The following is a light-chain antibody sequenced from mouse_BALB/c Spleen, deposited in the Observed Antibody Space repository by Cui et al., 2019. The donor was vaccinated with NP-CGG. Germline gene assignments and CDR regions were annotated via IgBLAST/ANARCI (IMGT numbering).Light chain of an antibody. Sequence: QAVVTQESALTTSHGETVTLTCRSSTWAVTTSYYANWVQEKPDHLFTGLIGGTNNRVPGVPARFSGSLIGDKAVLTITGAQTEDESIYFCALWYSNHWVFGGGTKLTVL. V-gene: IGLV1*01. J-gene: IGLJ1*01. CDR3: ALWYSNHWV. CDR2: GTN. CDR1: TWAVTTSYY.